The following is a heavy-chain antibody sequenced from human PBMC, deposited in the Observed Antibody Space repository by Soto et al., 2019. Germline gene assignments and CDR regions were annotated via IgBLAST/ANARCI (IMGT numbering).Heavy chain of an antibody. Sequence: SVTPSLTCPVSGVSLSSYYWIWVPPPPGKGLEWIGYIYYSGSTNYNPSLKSRVTISVDTSKNQFSLKLSSVTAADTAVYYCARTRLRFFTNWFDPWGQGTLVTVSS. CDR3: ARTRLRFFTNWFDP. J-gene: IGHJ5*02. CDR2: IYYSGST. V-gene: IGHV4-59*01. D-gene: IGHD3-3*01. CDR1: GVSLSSYY.